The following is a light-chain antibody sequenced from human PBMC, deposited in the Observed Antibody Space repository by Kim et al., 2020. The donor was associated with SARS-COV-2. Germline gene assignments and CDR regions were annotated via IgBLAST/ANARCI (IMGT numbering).Light chain of an antibody. Sequence: EIVMTPSPATLSVSPGERATLSCRASQSVSSSLAWYQQKPGQAPRLLIYGASTRATGIPARFSGSGSGTEFTLTISSLQSEDFAVYYCHQYNNWPPAWTFGQGTKVDIK. V-gene: IGKV3-15*01. CDR3: HQYNNWPPAWT. CDR1: QSVSSS. CDR2: GAS. J-gene: IGKJ1*01.